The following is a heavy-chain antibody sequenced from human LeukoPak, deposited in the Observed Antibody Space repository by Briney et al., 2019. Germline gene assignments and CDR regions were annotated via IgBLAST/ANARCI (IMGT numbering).Heavy chain of an antibody. J-gene: IGHJ5*02. D-gene: IGHD6-19*01. CDR2: ISAYNGNT. CDR1: GYTFTSYG. CDR3: AREGQWLAKSWFDP. V-gene: IGHV1-18*01. Sequence: ASVKVSFKASGYTFTSYGIGWVRQAPGQGLEWMGRISAYNGNTNYAQKLQGRVTMTTDTSTSTAYMELRSLRSDDTAVYYCAREGQWLAKSWFDPWGQGTLVTVSS.